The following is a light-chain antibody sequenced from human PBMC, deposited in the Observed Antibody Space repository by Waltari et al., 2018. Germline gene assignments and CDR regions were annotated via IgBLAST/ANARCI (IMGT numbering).Light chain of an antibody. V-gene: IGLV2-18*02. CDR3: GSYRSGNTWV. J-gene: IGLJ3*02. CDR1: SSDLGCYNC. CDR2: EVT. Sequence: QSALTQPPSVSKSLGQSVTISCTGTSSDLGCYNCFHRYHQPSGTAPRLLIYEVTKRPSGVSDRFSGSKSGNTASLTISGLQAEDEGDYYCGSYRSGNTWVFGGGTRLTVL.